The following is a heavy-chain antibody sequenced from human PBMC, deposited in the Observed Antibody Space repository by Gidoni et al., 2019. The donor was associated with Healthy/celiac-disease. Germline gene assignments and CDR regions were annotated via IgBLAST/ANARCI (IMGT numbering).Heavy chain of an antibody. V-gene: IGHV4-34*01. Sequence: QVQLQPWGAGLLKLSETLSLPCAVSGGSFSGYYWSWIRQPPGKGLGWVGEINSSGRTNYHPSPQSRVTISVGTPKNQFSLKLSSVTAADPAGYYCARVQAAAGRGGGYYYYYYGMDVWGQGTTVTVSS. CDR2: INSSGRT. CDR3: ARVQAAAGRGGGYYYYYYGMDV. CDR1: GGSFSGYY. D-gene: IGHD6-13*01. J-gene: IGHJ6*02.